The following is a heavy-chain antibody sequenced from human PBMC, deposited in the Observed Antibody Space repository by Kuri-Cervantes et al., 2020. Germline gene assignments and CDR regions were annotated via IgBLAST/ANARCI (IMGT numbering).Heavy chain of an antibody. D-gene: IGHD6-19*01. CDR2: IDASGTNM. Sequence: ETLSLTCAASEITFSRYAMHWVRQAPGKGLEWVSTIDASGTNMHYADSVKGRFSISRDNSRNTVFLQMNSLRVEDTAIYYCAKDCCSSAFMGDSWGQGTLVTVSS. CDR3: AKDCCSSAFMGDS. J-gene: IGHJ4*02. CDR1: EITFSRYA. V-gene: IGHV3-23*01.